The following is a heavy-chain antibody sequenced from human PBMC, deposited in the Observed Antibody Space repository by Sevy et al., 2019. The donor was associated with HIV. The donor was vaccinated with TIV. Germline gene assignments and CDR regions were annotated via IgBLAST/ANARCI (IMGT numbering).Heavy chain of an antibody. V-gene: IGHV4-39*01. Sequence: SETLSLTCTVSGGSISSSGSYWGRIRQPPGKGLEWIGSMYYSGSTYHSPSLKTRITISVDTSKNQFSLRLSSVIAADTAVYYCARHRDYVTMVRGIDQWGQGTLVTVSS. CDR2: MYYSGST. D-gene: IGHD3-10*01. CDR3: ARHRDYVTMVRGIDQ. J-gene: IGHJ4*02. CDR1: GGSISSSGSY.